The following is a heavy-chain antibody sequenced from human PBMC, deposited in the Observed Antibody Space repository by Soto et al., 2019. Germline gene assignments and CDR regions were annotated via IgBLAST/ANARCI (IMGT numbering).Heavy chain of an antibody. CDR1: GASISSFY. CDR3: VRHATKSLWDWFHS. Sequence: XGTLALTCTVSGASISSFYWSWVRKSAGKGLEWIGRIYATRSTDHNPTLKSRVIMSVDTSKKQFSMKLRSVTAADMDVYYYVRHATKSLWDWFHSWGQGTSVTVSS. V-gene: IGHV4-4*07. D-gene: IGHD2-2*01. CDR2: IYATRST. J-gene: IGHJ5*01.